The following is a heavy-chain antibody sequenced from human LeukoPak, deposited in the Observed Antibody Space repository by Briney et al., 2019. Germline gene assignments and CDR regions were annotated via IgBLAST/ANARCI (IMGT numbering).Heavy chain of an antibody. D-gene: IGHD3-22*01. CDR1: GFTFSSYA. J-gene: IGHJ4*02. V-gene: IGHV3-64*01. Sequence: GGSLRLSCAASGFTFSSYAMHWVRQAPGKGLEYVSAISSNGGSTYYANSVKGRFTISRDNSRNKVYLQMNSLRAEDTAKYYCGTNPPDFHGSSDYFDYWGQGTLVTVSS. CDR3: GTNPPDFHGSSDYFDY. CDR2: ISSNGGST.